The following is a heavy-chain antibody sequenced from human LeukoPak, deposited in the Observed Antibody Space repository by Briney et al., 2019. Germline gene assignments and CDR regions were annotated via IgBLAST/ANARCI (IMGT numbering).Heavy chain of an antibody. J-gene: IGHJ4*02. D-gene: IGHD3-22*01. Sequence: KSSQTLSLTCTVSGGSISSGAYYWSWIRQHPGKGLEWIGYIYYSGNTYYNPSLKGRVTISVDTSKNQFSLRLSSVTAADTAVYHCARVKRRLYDSFDYWGQGTLVTVSS. CDR2: IYYSGNT. CDR3: ARVKRRLYDSFDY. V-gene: IGHV4-31*03. CDR1: GGSISSGAYY.